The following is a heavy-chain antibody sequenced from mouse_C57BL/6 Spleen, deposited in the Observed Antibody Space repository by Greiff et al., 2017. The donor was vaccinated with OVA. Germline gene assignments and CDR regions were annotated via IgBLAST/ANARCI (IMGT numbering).Heavy chain of an antibody. CDR3: ARGSSGYPGYFDY. CDR2: INPSSGYT. J-gene: IGHJ2*01. V-gene: IGHV1-7*01. D-gene: IGHD3-2*02. CDR1: GYTFTSYW. Sequence: LVESGAELAKPGASVKLSCKASGYTFTSYWMHWVKQRPGQGLEWLGYINPSSGYTKYNQKFKDKATLTADKSSSTAYMQLSSLTYEDSAVYYCARGSSGYPGYFDYWGQGTTLTVSS.